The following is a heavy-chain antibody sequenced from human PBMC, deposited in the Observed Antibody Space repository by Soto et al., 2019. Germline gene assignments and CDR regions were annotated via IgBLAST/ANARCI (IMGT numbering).Heavy chain of an antibody. J-gene: IGHJ4*02. CDR1: GFTFSSYA. Sequence: GGSLRLSCAAPGFTFSSYAMHWVRQAPGKGLEWVAVISYDGSNKYYADSVKGRFTISRDNSKNTLYLQMNSLRAEDTAVYYCARAIVVVTAAPDYWGQGTLVTVSS. D-gene: IGHD2-21*02. V-gene: IGHV3-30-3*01. CDR2: ISYDGSNK. CDR3: ARAIVVVTAAPDY.